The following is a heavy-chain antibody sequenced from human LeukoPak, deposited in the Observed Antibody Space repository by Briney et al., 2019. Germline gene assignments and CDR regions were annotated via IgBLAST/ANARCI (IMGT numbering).Heavy chain of an antibody. CDR3: AKMGGSY. CDR2: ISGSGDAT. CDR1: GFTFSNYG. D-gene: IGHD1-26*01. V-gene: IGHV3-23*01. J-gene: IGHJ4*02. Sequence: PGGSLRLSCAASGFTFSNYGMSWVRQAPGKGLEWVSGISGSGDATYYADSVKGRFTISRDNSKKTLHLQMNSPRAEDTAVYYCAKMGGSYGRQGTLVTVSS.